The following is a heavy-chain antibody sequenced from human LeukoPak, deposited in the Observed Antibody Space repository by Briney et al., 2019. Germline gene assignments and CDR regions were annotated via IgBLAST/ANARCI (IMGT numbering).Heavy chain of an antibody. CDR1: GFSLSTSGVG. D-gene: IGHD3-22*01. V-gene: IGHV2-5*02. CDR2: IYWDDDK. J-gene: IGHJ4*02. CDR3: AHMSYYYDSSGYYPFDY. Sequence: SGPTLVKPTQTLTLTCTFSGFSLSTSGVGVGWIRQPPGKALEWLALIYWDDDKRYSPSLKSRLTITKDTSKNQVVLTMTNMDPVDTATYYCAHMSYYYDSSGYYPFDYWGQGTLVTVSS.